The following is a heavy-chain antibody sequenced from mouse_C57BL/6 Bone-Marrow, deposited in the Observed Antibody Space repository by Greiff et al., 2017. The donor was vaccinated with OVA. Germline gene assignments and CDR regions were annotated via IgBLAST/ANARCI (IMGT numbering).Heavy chain of an antibody. CDR3: ASHYYGSSDAMDY. Sequence: VMLQESGPELVKPGASVKISCKASGYAFSSSWMNWVKQRPGKGLEWIGRIYPGDGDTNYTGTFKGKATLTADKSSSTAYMQLSSLTSEDSAVYFCASHYYGSSDAMDYWGQGTSVTVSS. D-gene: IGHD1-1*01. CDR1: GYAFSSSW. CDR2: IYPGDGDT. V-gene: IGHV1-82*01. J-gene: IGHJ4*01.